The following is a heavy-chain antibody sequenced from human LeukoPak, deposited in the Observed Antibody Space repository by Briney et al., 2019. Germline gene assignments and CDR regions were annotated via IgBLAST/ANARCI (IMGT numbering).Heavy chain of an antibody. D-gene: IGHD1-1*01. Sequence: SETLSLACAVSGGSISSYYWSWIRQPPGKGLEWIGYIYYSGSTNYNPSLKSRVTISVDTSKNQFSLKLSSVTAADTAVYYCARNENWFDPWGQGTLVTVSS. CDR1: GGSISSYY. J-gene: IGHJ5*02. CDR3: ARNENWFDP. V-gene: IGHV4-59*08. CDR2: IYYSGST.